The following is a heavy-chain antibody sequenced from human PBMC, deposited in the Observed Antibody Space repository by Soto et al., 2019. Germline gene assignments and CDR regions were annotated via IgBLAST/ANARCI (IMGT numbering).Heavy chain of an antibody. J-gene: IGHJ4*02. V-gene: IGHV3-66*01. CDR3: ARTLVSARQVDY. Sequence: EMQLVESGGGLVQPGGSLRLSCAVSGFTVSSNYMTWVRQPPGKGLEWVSVMYTSGRTYYGDSVKGRVTISRDNSKNTLYLQMNSLRVEDTAVYYCARTLVSARQVDYWGQGTLVTVSS. CDR2: MYTSGRT. CDR1: GFTVSSNY. D-gene: IGHD2-15*01.